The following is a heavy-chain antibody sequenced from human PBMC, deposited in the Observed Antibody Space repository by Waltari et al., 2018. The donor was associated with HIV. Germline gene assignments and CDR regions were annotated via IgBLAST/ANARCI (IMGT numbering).Heavy chain of an antibody. CDR2: INHSGST. CDR1: GGSFSGYY. V-gene: IGHV4-34*01. Sequence: QVQLQQWGAGLLKPSETLSLTCAVYGGSFSGYYWSWIRPPPGKGLEWIGEINHSGSTNYNPSLKSRVTISVDTSKNQFSLKLSSVTAADTAVYYCARGGVGSGSYGTDLDYWGQGTLVTVSS. J-gene: IGHJ4*02. D-gene: IGHD1-26*01. CDR3: ARGGVGSGSYGTDLDY.